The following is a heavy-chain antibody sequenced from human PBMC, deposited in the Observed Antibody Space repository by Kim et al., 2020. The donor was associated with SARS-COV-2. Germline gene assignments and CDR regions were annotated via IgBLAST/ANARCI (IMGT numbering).Heavy chain of an antibody. D-gene: IGHD1-26*01. V-gene: IGHV1-3*01. CDR3: ARGGPDAFDI. Sequence: TKYSQKCQGRVTITRDTSASTAYMELSSLRSEDTAVYYCARGGPDAFDIWGQGTMVTVSS. J-gene: IGHJ3*02. CDR2: T.